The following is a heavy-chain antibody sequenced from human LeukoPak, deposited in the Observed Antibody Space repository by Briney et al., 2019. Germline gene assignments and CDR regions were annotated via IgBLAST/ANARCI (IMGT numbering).Heavy chain of an antibody. V-gene: IGHV3-23*01. J-gene: IGHJ4*02. CDR2: ISGSGGST. CDR1: GFTFSSYA. D-gene: IGHD5-18*01. CDR3: AKDRYSYGYAFDY. Sequence: GGSLRLSCAAFGFTFSSYAMSWVRQAPGKGLGWVSAISGSGGSTYYADSVKGRFTISRDNSKNTLYLQLNSLRAEDTAVYYCAKDRYSYGYAFDYWGQGTLVTVSS.